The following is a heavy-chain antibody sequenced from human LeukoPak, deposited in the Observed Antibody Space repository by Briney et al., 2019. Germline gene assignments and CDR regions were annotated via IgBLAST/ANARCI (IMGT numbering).Heavy chain of an antibody. V-gene: IGHV1-69*05. J-gene: IGHJ4*02. CDR2: IIPIFGTA. CDR3: ARDLDGKPDDY. D-gene: IGHD1-14*01. CDR1: GYTFTGYY. Sequence: ASVKVSCKASGYTFTGYYMHWVRQAPGQGLEWMGRIIPIFGTANYAQKFQGRVTITTDESTSTAYMELSSLRSEDTAVYYCARDLDGKPDDYWGQGTLVTVSS.